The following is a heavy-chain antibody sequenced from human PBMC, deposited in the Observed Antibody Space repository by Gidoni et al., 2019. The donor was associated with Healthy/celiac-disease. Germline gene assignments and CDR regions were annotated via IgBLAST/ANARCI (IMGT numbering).Heavy chain of an antibody. V-gene: IGHV1-69*04. J-gene: IGHJ5*02. Sequence: KKPGSSVKVSCKASGGTFSSYAISWVRQAPGQGLEWMGRIIPILGIANYAQKFQGRVTITADKSTSTAYMELSSLRSEDTAVYYCARGTRGITGTTSGFDPWGQGTLVTVSS. CDR1: GGTFSSYA. CDR3: ARGTRGITGTTSGFDP. D-gene: IGHD1-7*01. CDR2: IIPILGIA.